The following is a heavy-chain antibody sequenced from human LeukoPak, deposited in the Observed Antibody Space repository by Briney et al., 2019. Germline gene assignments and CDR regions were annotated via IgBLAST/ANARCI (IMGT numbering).Heavy chain of an antibody. Sequence: PGGSLRLSCAASGFTFSSYSMNWVRQAPGKGLEWVSSISSRSSYIYYADSVKGRFTISRDNANNSLYLQMNSLRVEDTAVYYCARVYTAAPLRHLDYWGQGILVTVSS. CDR1: GFTFSSYS. V-gene: IGHV3-21*04. CDR3: ARVYTAAPLRHLDY. J-gene: IGHJ4*02. CDR2: ISSRSSYI. D-gene: IGHD2-2*01.